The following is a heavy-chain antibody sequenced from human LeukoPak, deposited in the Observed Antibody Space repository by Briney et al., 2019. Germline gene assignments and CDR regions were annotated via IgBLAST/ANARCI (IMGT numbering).Heavy chain of an antibody. Sequence: SGGSLRLSCAASGFTFSSYAMSWVRQAPGKGLEWVSAISGSGGSTYYADSVKGRFTISRDNSKNTLYLQMNSLRAEDTAVYYCAKDPTGTLAFDIWGQGRMVTVSS. V-gene: IGHV3-23*01. CDR2: ISGSGGST. CDR1: GFTFSSYA. CDR3: AKDPTGTLAFDI. D-gene: IGHD1-1*01. J-gene: IGHJ3*02.